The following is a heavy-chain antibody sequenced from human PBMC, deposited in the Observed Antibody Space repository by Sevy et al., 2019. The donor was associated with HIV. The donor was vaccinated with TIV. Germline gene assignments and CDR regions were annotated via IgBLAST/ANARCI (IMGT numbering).Heavy chain of an antibody. CDR2: ISAYSGNT. V-gene: IGHV1-18*01. CDR1: GYSFTSRG. CDR3: ARAGALWFGESDY. Sequence: ASVKVSCKASGYSFTSRGIDWVRQAPGQGLEWLGWISAYSGNTKYGQRLQDRVTMTTDTSASTAYMELRSLRSDDTAVYYCARAGALWFGESDYWGQGTLVTVSS. D-gene: IGHD3-10*01. J-gene: IGHJ4*02.